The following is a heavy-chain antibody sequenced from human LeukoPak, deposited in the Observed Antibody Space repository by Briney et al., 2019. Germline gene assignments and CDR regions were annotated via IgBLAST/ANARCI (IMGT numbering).Heavy chain of an antibody. D-gene: IGHD1-26*01. Sequence: SETLSLTCAVYGGSFSGYYWSWIRQPPGKGLEWIGEINHSGSTNYNPSLKSRVTISVDTSKNQFSLKLSSVTAADTAVYYCARQGDSGSYLSRRPTPRVDYWGQGTLVTVSS. CDR1: GGSFSGYY. CDR3: ARQGDSGSYLSRRPTPRVDY. J-gene: IGHJ4*02. CDR2: INHSGST. V-gene: IGHV4-34*01.